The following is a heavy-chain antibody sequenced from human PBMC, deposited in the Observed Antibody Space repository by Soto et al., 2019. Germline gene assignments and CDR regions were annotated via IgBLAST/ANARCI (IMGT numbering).Heavy chain of an antibody. CDR3: ARDQRGGDFDY. J-gene: IGHJ4*02. CDR2: IIPIFGTA. V-gene: IGHV1-69*01. D-gene: IGHD3-16*01. Sequence: QVQLVQSGAEVKKPGSSVKVYCTASGGTLSSYAISWVRQATGQGLEWMGGIIPIFGTANYAQKFQGRVTITADESTSTDYMELSSLRSEDTAVYYCARDQRGGDFDYWGQGTLVTVSS. CDR1: GGTLSSYA.